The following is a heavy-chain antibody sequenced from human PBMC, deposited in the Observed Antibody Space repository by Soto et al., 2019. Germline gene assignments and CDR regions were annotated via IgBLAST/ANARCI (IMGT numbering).Heavy chain of an antibody. CDR2: ISSSSSYI. J-gene: IGHJ6*02. V-gene: IGHV3-21*01. Sequence: NPGGSLRLSCAASGFTFRSYSMNWVRQAPGKGLEWVSSISSSSSYIYYADSVKGRFTISRDNAKNSLYLQMNSLRAEDTAVYYCARGRRIAVAGTITEPGMDVWGQGTTVTVSS. CDR1: GFTFRSYS. CDR3: ARGRRIAVAGTITEPGMDV. D-gene: IGHD6-19*01.